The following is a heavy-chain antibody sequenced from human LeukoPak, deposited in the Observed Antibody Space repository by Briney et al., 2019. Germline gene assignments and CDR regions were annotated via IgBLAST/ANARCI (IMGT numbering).Heavy chain of an antibody. Sequence: GGSLRLSCAASAFTFSSYAMSWVRQAPGKGLEWVSAISGSGGSTYYADSVKGRFTISRDNSKNTLYLQMNSLRAEDTAVYYCAKESFSHYYDSSGYFDYWGQGTLVTVSS. CDR3: AKESFSHYYDSSGYFDY. CDR2: ISGSGGST. J-gene: IGHJ4*02. V-gene: IGHV3-23*01. D-gene: IGHD3-22*01. CDR1: AFTFSSYA.